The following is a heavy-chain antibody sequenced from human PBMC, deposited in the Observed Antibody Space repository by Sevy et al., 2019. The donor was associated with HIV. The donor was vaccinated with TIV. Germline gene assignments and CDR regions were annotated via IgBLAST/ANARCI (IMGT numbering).Heavy chain of an antibody. D-gene: IGHD1-1*01. CDR2: VWYDRSDK. CDR3: ARDSGLQLFRY. J-gene: IGHJ4*02. Sequence: GGSLRLSCAASGFSFSSYGMHWVRQAPGKGLEWVALVWYDRSDKYYADSVKGRFTISRDNSKNTLYLQMNSLRVEDTAVYYCARDSGLQLFRYWGQGTLVTVSS. V-gene: IGHV3-33*01. CDR1: GFSFSSYG.